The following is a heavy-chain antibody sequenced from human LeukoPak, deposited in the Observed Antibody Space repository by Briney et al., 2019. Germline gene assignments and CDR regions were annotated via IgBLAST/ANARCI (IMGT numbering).Heavy chain of an antibody. CDR2: INSGGDYK. D-gene: IGHD3-9*01. Sequence: GGSLRLSCAASGFTFSSYAMNWVRQAPGKGLEWVSSINSGGDYKYYADSVKGRFTTSRDNAKNSLSLQLSSLRVEDTAIYYCARGHYDVLASSYKWTPDYWGQGTLVTVSS. CDR1: GFTFSSYA. CDR3: ARGHYDVLASSYKWTPDY. J-gene: IGHJ4*02. V-gene: IGHV3-21*01.